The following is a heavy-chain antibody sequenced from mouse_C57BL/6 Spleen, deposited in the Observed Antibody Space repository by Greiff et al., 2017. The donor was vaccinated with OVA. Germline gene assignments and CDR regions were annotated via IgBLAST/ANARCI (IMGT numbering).Heavy chain of an antibody. V-gene: IGHV5-4*01. Sequence: EVQLVESGGGLVKPGGSLKLSCAASGFTFSSYAMSWVRQTPEQRLEWVATISDGGSYTYYPDNVKGRFTISRDNAKNNLYLQMSHLKSEDTAMYYCARDLTTVVATPLDYWGQGTTLTVSS. J-gene: IGHJ2*01. CDR3: ARDLTTVVATPLDY. CDR2: ISDGGSYT. D-gene: IGHD1-1*01. CDR1: GFTFSSYA.